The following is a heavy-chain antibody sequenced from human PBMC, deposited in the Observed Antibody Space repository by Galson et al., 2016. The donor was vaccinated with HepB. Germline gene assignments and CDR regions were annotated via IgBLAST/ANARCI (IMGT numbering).Heavy chain of an antibody. J-gene: IGHJ6*02. CDR2: LYYSGST. CDR3: ARADPYYFYGMDV. Sequence: ETLSLTCTVSGGSISTYYWNWIRQPPGKGLEWIGQLYYSGSTDSNPSLKSRVTISVDTSKNQFSLDLNSLTAADTAVYYCARADPYYFYGMDVWGQGTTVTVSS. V-gene: IGHV4-59*01. CDR1: GGSISTYY.